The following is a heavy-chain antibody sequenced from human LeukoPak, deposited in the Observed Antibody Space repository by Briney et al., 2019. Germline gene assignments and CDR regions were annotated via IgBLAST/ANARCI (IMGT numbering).Heavy chain of an antibody. CDR2: MNPNSGNT. J-gene: IGHJ6*02. V-gene: IGHV1-8*01. D-gene: IGHD3-22*01. Sequence: ASVKVSCKASGYTFTSYDINWVRQATGQGLEWMGWMNPNSGNTGYAQKFQGRVTMTRNTSISTAYMELSSLRSEDTAVYYCARGSYDCSGYYYVRGYYYYYYGMDVWGQGTTVTVSS. CDR1: GYTFTSYD. CDR3: ARGSYDCSGYYYVRGYYYYYYGMDV.